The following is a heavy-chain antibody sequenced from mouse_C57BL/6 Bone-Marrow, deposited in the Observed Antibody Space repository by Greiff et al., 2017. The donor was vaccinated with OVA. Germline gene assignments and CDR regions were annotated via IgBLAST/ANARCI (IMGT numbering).Heavy chain of an antibody. CDR1: GFTFSSYA. D-gene: IGHD1-1*01. J-gene: IGHJ4*01. CDR3: ARDFITTVVAPRMDY. CDR2: ISDGGSYT. V-gene: IGHV5-4*01. Sequence: DVKLVESGGGLVKPGGSLKLSCAASGFTFSSYAMSWVRQTPEKRLEWVATISDGGSYTYYPDNVKGRFTISRDNAKNNLYLQMSHLKSEDTAMYYCARDFITTVVAPRMDYWGQGTSVTVSS.